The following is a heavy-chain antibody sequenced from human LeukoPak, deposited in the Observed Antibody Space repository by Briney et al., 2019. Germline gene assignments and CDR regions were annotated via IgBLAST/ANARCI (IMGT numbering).Heavy chain of an antibody. V-gene: IGHV4-34*01. CDR1: GGSFSGYY. CDR2: ISHSRST. CDR3: AREAGHVLDAFDI. J-gene: IGHJ3*02. Sequence: PSETLSLTCAVYGGSFSGYYWSWIRQPPGKGLEWIGGISHSRSTNYNPSLKSRVTISVDTSKNQFSLKLSSVTAADTAVYYCAREAGHVLDAFDIWGQGTMVTVSS. D-gene: IGHD4/OR15-4a*01.